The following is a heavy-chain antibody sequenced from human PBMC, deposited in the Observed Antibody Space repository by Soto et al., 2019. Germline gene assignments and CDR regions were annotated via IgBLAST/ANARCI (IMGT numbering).Heavy chain of an antibody. CDR2: ISAYNGNT. Sequence: QVQLVQSGAEVKKPGASVKVSCKASGYTFTSYGISWVRQAPGQGLEWMGWISAYNGNTNYAQKLQGRVTMTTDTSTSTAYMELRSLRSDDTAVDYCAREEAVAGTGGNFDYWGQGTLVTVSS. D-gene: IGHD6-19*01. J-gene: IGHJ4*02. CDR3: AREEAVAGTGGNFDY. V-gene: IGHV1-18*01. CDR1: GYTFTSYG.